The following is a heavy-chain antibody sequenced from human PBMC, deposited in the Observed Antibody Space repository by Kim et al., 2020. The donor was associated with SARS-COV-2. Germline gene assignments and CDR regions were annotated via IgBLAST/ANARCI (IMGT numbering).Heavy chain of an antibody. Sequence: GGSLRLSCAASGFIFNYYGMHWVRQVPGKGLEWVAGISWNSVTIGYADSVRGRFTISRDSAQKSLYLQMNSLRAEDTAFYYCGKDLNEVPRGTIGAWGQGTLVTVSS. J-gene: IGHJ5*02. CDR1: GFIFNYYG. CDR2: ISWNSVTI. D-gene: IGHD3-16*01. CDR3: GKDLNEVPRGTIGA. V-gene: IGHV3-9*01.